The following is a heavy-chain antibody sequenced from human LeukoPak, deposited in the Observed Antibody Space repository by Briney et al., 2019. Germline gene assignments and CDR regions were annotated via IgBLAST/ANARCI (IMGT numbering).Heavy chain of an antibody. CDR1: RGTFSSYT. Sequence: SVKVSCKASRGTFSSYTISWVRQAPGQGLEWMGRIIPILGIANYAQKFQGRVTITADKSTSTAYMELSSLRSEDTAVYYCARSARGYSYGHDYWGQGTLVTVSS. V-gene: IGHV1-69*02. CDR3: ARSARGYSYGHDY. D-gene: IGHD5-18*01. J-gene: IGHJ4*02. CDR2: IIPILGIA.